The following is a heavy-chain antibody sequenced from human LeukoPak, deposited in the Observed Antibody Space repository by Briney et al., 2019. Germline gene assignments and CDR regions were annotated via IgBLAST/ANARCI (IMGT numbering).Heavy chain of an antibody. CDR1: GGSISSSSYY. V-gene: IGHV4-39*07. CDR3: ARDGGPSVGSGPRY. Sequence: PSETLSLTCIVSGGSISSSSYYWGWIRQPPGKGLEWIGSIYSSGSTYYNPSLKSRVTVSVDTSKNRFSLRLTSVTAADTAVYYCARDGGPSVGSGPRYWGQGTLVTVSS. D-gene: IGHD6-19*01. CDR2: IYSSGST. J-gene: IGHJ4*02.